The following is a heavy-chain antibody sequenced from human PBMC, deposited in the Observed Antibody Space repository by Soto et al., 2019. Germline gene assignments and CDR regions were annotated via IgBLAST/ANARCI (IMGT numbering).Heavy chain of an antibody. V-gene: IGHV5-51*01. CDR2: IYPSDSDT. CDR3: ARERTNGESWFGP. Sequence: GESLKISCQASGYTVTNYWIGWERQMPGKGLEWMAIIYPSDSDTRYSPSFKGQVTISADKSISTAYLQWSSLKDSDTAMYYCARERTNGESWFGPWGKGPLVTV. D-gene: IGHD3-10*01. CDR1: GYTVTNYW. J-gene: IGHJ5*02.